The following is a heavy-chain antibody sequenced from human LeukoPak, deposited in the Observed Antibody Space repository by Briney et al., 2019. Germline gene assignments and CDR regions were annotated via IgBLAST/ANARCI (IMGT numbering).Heavy chain of an antibody. V-gene: IGHV4-59*02. CDR1: GGSVNYY. J-gene: IGHJ2*01. Sequence: PSETLSLTCNVSGGSVNYYWNWIRQAPGKRLEWLGYIHYNGVTDYNPSLGSRVRMSVDTSNNYFSLRLASVTAADTAVYYCARDRRHRGGYLDLWGRGTPVTVSS. CDR3: ARDRRHRGGYLDL. D-gene: IGHD3-16*01. CDR2: IHYNGVT.